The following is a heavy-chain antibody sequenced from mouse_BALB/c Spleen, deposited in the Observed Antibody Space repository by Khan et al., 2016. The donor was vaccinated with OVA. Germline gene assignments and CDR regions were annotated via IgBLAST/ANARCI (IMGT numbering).Heavy chain of an antibody. CDR2: INYSGNT. CDR1: GYSITSEYA. V-gene: IGHV3-2*02. J-gene: IGHJ3*01. CDR3: TRKDYYDYDPFPY. D-gene: IGHD2-4*01. Sequence: VQLKESGPGLVKPSQSLSLTCTVTGYSITSEYAWNWIRHFPGNKLEWMGYINYSGNTIYNPSLKSRISITRDTSKNQFFLQLNSVTTEDTATYYCTRKDYYDYDPFPYWGQGTLVTVSA.